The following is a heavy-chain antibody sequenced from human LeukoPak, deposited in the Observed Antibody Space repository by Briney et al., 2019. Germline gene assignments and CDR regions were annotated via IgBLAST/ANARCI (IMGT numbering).Heavy chain of an antibody. Sequence: GGSLRLSCAASGFTFSSNWMHWVRQGPGKGLEWVSRINPDGSRTDYAESVKGRFTISREYAKKTLSLEINSVGDEDTAVYYCSRDFNGRNYLWGQGGLVTVSS. J-gene: IGHJ4*02. CDR2: INPDGSRT. CDR3: SRDFNGRNYL. D-gene: IGHD3-10*01. CDR1: GFTFSSNW. V-gene: IGHV3-74*01.